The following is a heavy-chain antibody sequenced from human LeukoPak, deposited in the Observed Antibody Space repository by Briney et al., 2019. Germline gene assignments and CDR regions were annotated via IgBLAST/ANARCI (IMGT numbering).Heavy chain of an antibody. CDR3: ARGTPHYYGSGTYYIGRFDP. CDR2: IHYTGSS. J-gene: IGHJ5*02. V-gene: IGHV4-30-4*01. D-gene: IGHD3-10*01. Sequence: PSQTLSLTCTVSGGSVSSGFSYWSWIRQPPGKGLEWIGYIHYTGSSYYTPSLQSRVTMSVDTSKNQFSLKLSSVTAADTAVYYCARGTPHYYGSGTYYIGRFDPWGQGTLVTVSS. CDR1: GGSVSSGFSY.